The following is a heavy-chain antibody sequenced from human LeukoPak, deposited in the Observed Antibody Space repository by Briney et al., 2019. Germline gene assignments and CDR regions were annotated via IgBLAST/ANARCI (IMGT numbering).Heavy chain of an antibody. D-gene: IGHD3-9*01. J-gene: IGHJ4*02. Sequence: GGSLRLSCAASGFTFSSYEMNWVRQTPGKGLEWVSSISSSSTYIYYVDSVKGRFTVSRDNAKNSLYLQMNSLRAEDTAIYYCAKGPHYNILTGFRREYYFDSWGQGTLVTVSS. V-gene: IGHV3-21*01. CDR2: ISSSSTYI. CDR3: AKGPHYNILTGFRREYYFDS. CDR1: GFTFSSYE.